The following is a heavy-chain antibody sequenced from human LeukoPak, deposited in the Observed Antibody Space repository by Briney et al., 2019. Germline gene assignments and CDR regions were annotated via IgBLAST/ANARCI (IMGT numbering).Heavy chain of an antibody. V-gene: IGHV4-39*07. D-gene: IGHD1-26*01. CDR1: GVSISSSNSY. Sequence: PSETLSLTCTVSGVSISSSNSYWGWIRQPPGKGLEWIGSIYYSGNTYYNPSLKSRVTISVDTSKNQYSLKLSSVTAADTAVYYCATTTIRLGYWGQGTLVTVSS. J-gene: IGHJ4*02. CDR3: ATTTIRLGY. CDR2: IYYSGNT.